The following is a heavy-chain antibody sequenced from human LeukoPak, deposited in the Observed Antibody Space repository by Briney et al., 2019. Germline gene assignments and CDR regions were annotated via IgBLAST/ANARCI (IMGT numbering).Heavy chain of an antibody. V-gene: IGHV1-3*01. D-gene: IGHD3-22*01. J-gene: IGHJ4*02. CDR3: ARGCYYDSSGYCDLLDY. CDR2: INAGNGNT. Sequence: ASVKVSCKASGYTFTSYAMHWVRQAPGQRLEWMGWINAGNGNTKYSQKFQGRVTITRDTSAGTAYMELSSLRSEDMAVYYRARGCYYDSSGYCDLLDYWGQGTLVTVSS. CDR1: GYTFTSYA.